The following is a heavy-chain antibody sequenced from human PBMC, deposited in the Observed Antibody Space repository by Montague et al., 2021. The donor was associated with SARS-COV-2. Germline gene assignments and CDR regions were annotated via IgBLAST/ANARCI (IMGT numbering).Heavy chain of an antibody. Sequence: SLRLSCAASGFTFSSYSMNWVRQAPGKGLEWVSSISSSSSYIYCADSVKGRFTISRDNAKNSLYLQMNSLRAEDTAVYYCARDDYVWGSYRYSQYNRFDPWGQGTLVTVSS. D-gene: IGHD3-16*02. CDR2: ISSSSSYI. J-gene: IGHJ5*02. V-gene: IGHV3-21*01. CDR3: ARDDYVWGSYRYSQYNRFDP. CDR1: GFTFSSYS.